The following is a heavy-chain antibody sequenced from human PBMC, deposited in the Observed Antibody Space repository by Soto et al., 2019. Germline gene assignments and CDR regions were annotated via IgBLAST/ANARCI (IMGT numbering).Heavy chain of an antibody. D-gene: IGHD6-19*01. J-gene: IGHJ6*01. CDR3: ARAVAWGLDV. CDR2: ISRSSTGI. V-gene: IGHV3-48*02. CDR1: GFIFSLYS. Sequence: EVPLVESGGGLVQPGGSLRLSCAASGFIFSLYSMSWVRQSPGKGLEWVSYISRSSTGIHYADSVKGRFTISRDDVPNSLHLQMNSLRDGDTAVYYCARAVAWGLDVWGQGTTVSISS.